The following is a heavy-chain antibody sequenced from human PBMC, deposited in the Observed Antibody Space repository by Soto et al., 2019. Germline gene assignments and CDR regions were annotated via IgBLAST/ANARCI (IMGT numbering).Heavy chain of an antibody. V-gene: IGHV4-31*03. J-gene: IGHJ6*02. CDR2: IYYSGST. D-gene: IGHD3-22*01. CDR1: GGSISSGGYY. CDR3: ARDRIYYDSSGYYYYYYYYGMDV. Sequence: SETLSLTCTVSGGSISSGGYYWSWIRQHPGKGLEWIGYIYYSGSTYYNPSLKSRVTISVDTSKNQFSLKLSSVTAADTAVYYCARDRIYYDSSGYYYYYYYYGMDVWGQGTTVTVSS.